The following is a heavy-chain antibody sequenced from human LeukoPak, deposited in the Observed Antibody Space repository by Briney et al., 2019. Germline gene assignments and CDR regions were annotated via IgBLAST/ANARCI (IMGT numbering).Heavy chain of an antibody. CDR2: IRYDGNNK. J-gene: IGHJ4*02. Sequence: PGGSLRLSCAASGFTFSSYGMHWVRQAPGKGLEWVAFIRYDGNNKYYADSVKGRFTISRDNSKSTLYLQMNSLRPEDTAVYYCAKLISPYDYWGQGTLVLVSS. V-gene: IGHV3-30*02. CDR1: GFTFSSYG. CDR3: AKLISPYDY.